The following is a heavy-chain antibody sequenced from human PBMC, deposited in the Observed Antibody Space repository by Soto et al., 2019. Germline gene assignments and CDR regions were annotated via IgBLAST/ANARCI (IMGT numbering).Heavy chain of an antibody. Sequence: EVQLVESGGGLVQPGGSLRLSCAASGFTFRDNWMSWVRHVPGKGLECVANIKTDGSEKYYVDPVKGRFTISRGNAKNSLYLQMNSLRAEDTAVYYCATSMGRGGNDYWGQGTLVTVSS. CDR1: GFTFRDNW. J-gene: IGHJ4*02. D-gene: IGHD3-10*01. V-gene: IGHV3-7*05. CDR3: ATSMGRGGNDY. CDR2: IKTDGSEK.